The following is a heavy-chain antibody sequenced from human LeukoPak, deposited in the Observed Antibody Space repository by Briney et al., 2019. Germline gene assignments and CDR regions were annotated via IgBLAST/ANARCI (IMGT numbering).Heavy chain of an antibody. CDR1: GFPFSSYA. CDR2: ISDSGGST. D-gene: IGHD2-15*01. J-gene: IGHJ6*02. V-gene: IGHV3-64D*09. CDR3: VRGYSFGPYGMDV. Sequence: GGSLRLSCSASGFPFSSYAMHWVRQAPGKGLEYVSAISDSGGSTYYADSVKGRFTISRDNAKNTLYLQMNSLRAEDTAVYFCVRGYSFGPYGMDVWGQGTTVTVSS.